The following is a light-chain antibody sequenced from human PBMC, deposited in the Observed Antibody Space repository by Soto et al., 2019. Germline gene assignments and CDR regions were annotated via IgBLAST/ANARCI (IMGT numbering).Light chain of an antibody. CDR3: LQDFRYPRT. CDR1: QGIRSD. CDR2: AGS. J-gene: IGKJ1*01. Sequence: DIEVTRSPASLSAAVGDSVTITCRATQGIRSDFGGFQQKPVKPPKCLIYAGSKLHCGVPSKFSRTAAGRGVRPPIIGLEPDDVAAYYCLQDFRYPRTFGQGTKVDIK. V-gene: IGKV1-17*01.